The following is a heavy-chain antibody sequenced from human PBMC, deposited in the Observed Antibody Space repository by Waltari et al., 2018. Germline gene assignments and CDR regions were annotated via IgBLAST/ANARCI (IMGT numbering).Heavy chain of an antibody. J-gene: IGHJ4*02. Sequence: EVQLVESGGALVQPGGSLRLSCAASGFSFSDYWMHWVRQVPGKGLVWVSRMHHDGRDTWYADSVKGRFTISRDNAKNTLFLQMNSLRDEDTGVYFCAREVETHGVGATDYWGQGTLVTVSS. CDR3: AREVETHGVGATDY. V-gene: IGHV3-74*01. D-gene: IGHD1-26*01. CDR2: MHHDGRDT. CDR1: GFSFSDYW.